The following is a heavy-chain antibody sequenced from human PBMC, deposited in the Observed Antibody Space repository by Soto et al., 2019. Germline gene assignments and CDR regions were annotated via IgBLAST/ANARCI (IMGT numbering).Heavy chain of an antibody. CDR3: ASGDCSSTSCYRYRYYYGMDV. V-gene: IGHV4-34*01. CDR2: INHSGST. J-gene: IGHJ6*02. CDR1: GGSFSGYY. D-gene: IGHD2-2*02. Sequence: PSETLSLTCAVYGGSFSGYYWSWIRQPPGKGLEWIGEINHSGSTNYNPSLKSRVTISVDTSKNQFSLKLSSVTAADTAVYYCASGDCSSTSCYRYRYYYGMDVWGQGTTVTVS.